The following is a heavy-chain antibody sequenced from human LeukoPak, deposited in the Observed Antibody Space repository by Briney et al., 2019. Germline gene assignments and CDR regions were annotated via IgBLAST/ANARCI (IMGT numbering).Heavy chain of an antibody. Sequence: PGGSLRLSCAASGFTFSTYWMTWVRQAPGKGLEWVANINQDGTEKNYVDSVKGRFTISRDNAKNSLYLQMNSLRAEDTAVYYCARDQRYCSSSSCPWEPFDYWGQGTLVTVSS. V-gene: IGHV3-7*05. CDR1: GFTFSTYW. D-gene: IGHD2-2*01. CDR3: ARDQRYCSSSSCPWEPFDY. CDR2: INQDGTEK. J-gene: IGHJ4*02.